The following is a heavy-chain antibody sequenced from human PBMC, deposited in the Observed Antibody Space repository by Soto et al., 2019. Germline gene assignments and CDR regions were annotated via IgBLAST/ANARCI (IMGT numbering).Heavy chain of an antibody. V-gene: IGHV3-23*01. D-gene: IGHD3-22*01. Sequence: QLGGSLSLSCATSGFTFNTYAMTWVRQGPGRGLEWVSAISAGGSSTYSPDPVKGRFTISRDNSKNTLYLQLSSLRVEDTAIYYYAKIYSSSAYFPEYWGQGALVTVSS. CDR1: GFTFNTYA. CDR2: ISAGGSST. J-gene: IGHJ4*02. CDR3: AKIYSSSAYFPEY.